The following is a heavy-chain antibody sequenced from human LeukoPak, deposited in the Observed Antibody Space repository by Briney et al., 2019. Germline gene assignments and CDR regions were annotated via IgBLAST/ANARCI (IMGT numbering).Heavy chain of an antibody. D-gene: IGHD3-22*01. CDR2: IYYSGST. CDR1: GGSISSYY. V-gene: IGHV4-59*01. J-gene: IGHJ4*02. CDR3: ARGESLYYYDSSGFANHVFDY. Sequence: PSETLSLTCTVSGGSISSYYWSWIRQPPGKGLEWIGYIYYSGSTNYNPSLKSRVTISVDTSKNQFSLKLSSVTAADTAVYYCARGESLYYYDSSGFANHVFDYWGQGTLVTVSS.